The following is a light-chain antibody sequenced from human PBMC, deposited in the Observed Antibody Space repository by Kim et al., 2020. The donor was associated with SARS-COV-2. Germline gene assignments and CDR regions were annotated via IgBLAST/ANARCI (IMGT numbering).Light chain of an antibody. CDR2: GAS. Sequence: EVVMTQSPAILSVSPGERATLSCRASQSVSNNLAWYQHKLGQPPRLLIYGASTRATGVPARFSGSGSGTDFTLTVSSLQSEDFVVYYCHQYNDWPPGDTFGQGTKLEI. CDR3: HQYNDWPPGDT. J-gene: IGKJ2*01. V-gene: IGKV3-15*01. CDR1: QSVSNN.